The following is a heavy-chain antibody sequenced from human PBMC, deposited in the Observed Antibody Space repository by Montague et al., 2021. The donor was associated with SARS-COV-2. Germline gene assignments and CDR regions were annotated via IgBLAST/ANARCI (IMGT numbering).Heavy chain of an antibody. CDR2: THQWGGT. J-gene: IGHJ6*02. V-gene: IGHV4-4*02. D-gene: IGHD3-10*01. Sequence: SETLSLTCAVSGDSINSEHWWSWVRQPPGKGLEWIVETHQWGGTNYNPSLKSRVTISVDTSKNQFSLKLSSVTAADTAVYYCAREGILWFGDLAPYYYGMDVWGQGTTVTVSS. CDR1: GDSINSEHW. CDR3: AREGILWFGDLAPYYYGMDV.